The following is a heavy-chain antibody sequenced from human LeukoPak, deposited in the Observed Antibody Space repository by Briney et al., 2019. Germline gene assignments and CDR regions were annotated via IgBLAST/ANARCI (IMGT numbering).Heavy chain of an antibody. V-gene: IGHV3-30*02. Sequence: GGSLRLSCAASGFTFSSYGMHWVRQAPGKGLEWVAFIRYDGSNKYYADSVKGRFTISRDNSKNTQYLQMKSLRAGDTAVYYCAKDLAGSTDYYYYYYMDVWGKGTTVTVSS. J-gene: IGHJ6*03. CDR1: GFTFSSYG. D-gene: IGHD3-10*01. CDR3: AKDLAGSTDYYYYYYMDV. CDR2: IRYDGSNK.